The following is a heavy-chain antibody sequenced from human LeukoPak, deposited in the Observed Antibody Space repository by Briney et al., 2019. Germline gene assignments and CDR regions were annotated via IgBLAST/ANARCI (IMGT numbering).Heavy chain of an antibody. Sequence: SETLSLTCAGYGGSFSGYYWSWIRQPPGKGLECIGEINHSGSTNYNPSLKRRVPISVHTSKHQFSLKPSSVPAADTAVYYCARGRYGSGMRRRTWFDPWGQGTLVTV. CDR2: INHSGST. CDR3: ARGRYGSGMRRRTWFDP. J-gene: IGHJ5*02. CDR1: GGSFSGYY. V-gene: IGHV4-34*01. D-gene: IGHD3-10*01.